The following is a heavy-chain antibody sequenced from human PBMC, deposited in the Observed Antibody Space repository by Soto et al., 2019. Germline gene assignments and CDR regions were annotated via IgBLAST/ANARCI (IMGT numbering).Heavy chain of an antibody. CDR1: GYNFTTFW. CDR3: ARLGFPGAIYFDS. CDR2: IYPGDSET. J-gene: IGHJ4*02. V-gene: IGHV5-51*01. Sequence: GESLKISCKGSGYNFTTFWIGWVRQMPGKGLEWMGIIYPGDSETKYSPDFEGQVTISADRSTNTAYLQWRSLRASDTAMYYCARLGFPGAIYFDSWGLGTLVTLSS.